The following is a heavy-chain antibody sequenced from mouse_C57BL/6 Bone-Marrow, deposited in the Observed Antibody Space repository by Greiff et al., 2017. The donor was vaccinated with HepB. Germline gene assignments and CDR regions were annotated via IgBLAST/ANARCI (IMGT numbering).Heavy chain of an antibody. J-gene: IGHJ2*01. CDR1: GYAFTNYL. CDR2: INPGSGGT. CDR3: ARATVVARYFDY. Sequence: QVHVKQSGAELVRPGTSVKVSCKASGYAFTNYLIEWVKQRPGQGLEWIGVINPGSGGTNYNEKFKGKATLTADKSSSTAYMQLSSLTSEDSAVYFCARATVVARYFDYWGQGTTLTVSS. V-gene: IGHV1-54*01. D-gene: IGHD1-1*01.